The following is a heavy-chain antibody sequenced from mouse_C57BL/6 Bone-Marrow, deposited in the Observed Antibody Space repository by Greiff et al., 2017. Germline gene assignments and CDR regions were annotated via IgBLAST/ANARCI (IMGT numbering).Heavy chain of an antibody. J-gene: IGHJ2*01. Sequence: VQLQQSGAELAKPGASVKLSCKASGYTFTSYWMHWVKQRPGQGLEWIGYINPSSGYTKYNQKFKDKATLTADKSSSTAYMKLSSLAYEDSAVYYCAPYYYGSRGGYWGQGTTLTVSS. CDR2: INPSSGYT. CDR3: APYYYGSRGGY. CDR1: GYTFTSYW. D-gene: IGHD1-1*01. V-gene: IGHV1-7*01.